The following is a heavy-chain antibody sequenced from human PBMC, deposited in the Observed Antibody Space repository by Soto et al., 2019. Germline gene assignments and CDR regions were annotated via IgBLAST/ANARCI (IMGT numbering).Heavy chain of an antibody. CDR2: IWYDGSNK. Sequence: GSLRLSCAASGFTFSSYGMHWVRQAPGKGLEWVAVIWYDGSNKYYADSVKGRFTISRDNSKNTLYLQMNSLRAEDTAVYYCARGHGDYAFDIWGQGTMVTVSS. J-gene: IGHJ3*02. D-gene: IGHD4-17*01. CDR3: ARGHGDYAFDI. V-gene: IGHV3-33*01. CDR1: GFTFSSYG.